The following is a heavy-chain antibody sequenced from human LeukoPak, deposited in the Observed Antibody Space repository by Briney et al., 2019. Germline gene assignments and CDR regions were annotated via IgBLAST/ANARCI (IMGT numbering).Heavy chain of an antibody. CDR1: GGSISSSSYY. J-gene: IGHJ3*02. CDR2: IYYSGST. D-gene: IGHD1-26*01. V-gene: IGHV4-39*01. CDR3: ARRKWELLFAAFDI. Sequence: SETLSLTCTVSGGSISSSSYYWGWIRQPPGKGLEWIGSIYYSGSTYYNPSLKCRVTISVDTSKNQFSLKLSSVTAADTAVYYCARRKWELLFAAFDIWGQGTMVTVSS.